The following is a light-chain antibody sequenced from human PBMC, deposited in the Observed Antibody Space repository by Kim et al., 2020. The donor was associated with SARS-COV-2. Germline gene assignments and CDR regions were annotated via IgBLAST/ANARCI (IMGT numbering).Light chain of an antibody. Sequence: LCPEARATLSCSASQSVYSTYLGWYQRKPGQSTRLLIYGASNRATGIPDRFRGSGSGTDFTLTISRLESEDIGVYYCQQYGDSVTFGQGTKVDIK. CDR2: GAS. CDR3: QQYGDSVT. J-gene: IGKJ1*01. CDR1: QSVYSTY. V-gene: IGKV3-20*01.